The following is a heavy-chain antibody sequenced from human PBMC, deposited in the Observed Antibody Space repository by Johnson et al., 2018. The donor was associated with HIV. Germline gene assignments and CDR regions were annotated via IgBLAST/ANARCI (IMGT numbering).Heavy chain of an antibody. V-gene: IGHV3-53*01. J-gene: IGHJ3*01. CDR2: IYSDGTT. CDR1: GFSVRTNY. Sequence: MMLVESGGGLIQPGGSLRLSCAASGFSVRTNYMSWVRQAPGKGLEWVSVIYSDGTTSYAQSVKGRFSISRDVSKNILYLQMHSLRTEDAAYYYCARDLPGIYDAFDLWGQGTKVTIS. D-gene: IGHD1-26*01. CDR3: ARDLPGIYDAFDL.